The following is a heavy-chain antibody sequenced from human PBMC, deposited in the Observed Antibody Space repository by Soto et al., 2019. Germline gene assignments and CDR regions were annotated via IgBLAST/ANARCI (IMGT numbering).Heavy chain of an antibody. CDR1: GFTFSSYS. D-gene: IGHD6-13*01. CDR2: ISSSSSYI. V-gene: IGHV3-21*01. CDR3: TMPPGIAAALPLDP. Sequence: VSLRLSCAASGFTFSSYSMNWVCQAAGKGLEWVSSISSSSSYIYYADSVKGRFTISRDNAKNSLYLQMNSLRAEDTAVYYCTMPPGIAAALPLDPWGQGTLVTVSS. J-gene: IGHJ5*02.